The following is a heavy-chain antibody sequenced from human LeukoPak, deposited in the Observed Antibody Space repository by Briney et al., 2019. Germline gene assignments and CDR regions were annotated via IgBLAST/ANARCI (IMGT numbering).Heavy chain of an antibody. V-gene: IGHV3-7*01. D-gene: IGHD3-10*01. CDR3: GGFGYEAAVDL. J-gene: IGHJ4*02. CDR1: GFTFGKYW. Sequence: PGPSLRLSCAAHGFTFGKYWMTWVRQAPGKGPKFLANIKPTGSETYYVDPVKGRFTISRDNAKNLLFLQMNSLRGEDTAPYYCGGFGYEAAVDLWGRGTLVTVSS. CDR2: IKPTGSET.